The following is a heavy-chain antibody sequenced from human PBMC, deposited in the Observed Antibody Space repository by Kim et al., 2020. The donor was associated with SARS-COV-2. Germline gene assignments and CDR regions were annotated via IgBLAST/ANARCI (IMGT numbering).Heavy chain of an antibody. CDR3: ARGGTTVTRRVGQTSPKAHNWFDP. D-gene: IGHD4-17*01. Sequence: SVKVSCKASGGTFSSYAISWVRQAPGQGLEWMGGIIPIFGTANYAQKFQGRVTITADESTSTAYMELSSLRSEDTAVYYCARGGTTVTRRVGQTSPKAHNWFDPWGQGTLVTVSS. CDR1: GGTFSSYA. J-gene: IGHJ5*02. CDR2: IIPIFGTA. V-gene: IGHV1-69*13.